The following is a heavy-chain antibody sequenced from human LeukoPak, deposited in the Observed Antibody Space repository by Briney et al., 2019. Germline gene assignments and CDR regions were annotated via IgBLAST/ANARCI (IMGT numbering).Heavy chain of an antibody. CDR2: IYTSGST. V-gene: IGHV4-4*07. CDR3: ASASSGYCSSTTCYATFDY. CDR1: GGSISSYY. Sequence: SETLSLTCTVSGGSISSYYWSWIRQPAGKGLEWIGRIYTSGSTNYNPSLKSRVTISVDKSKNQFSLKLYSVTAADTAVYYCASASSGYCSSTTCYATFDYWGQGNLVTVSS. J-gene: IGHJ4*02. D-gene: IGHD2-2*01.